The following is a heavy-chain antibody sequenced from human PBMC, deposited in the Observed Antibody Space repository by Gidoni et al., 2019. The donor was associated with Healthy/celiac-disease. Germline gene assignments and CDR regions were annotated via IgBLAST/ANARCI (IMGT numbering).Heavy chain of an antibody. CDR1: GFTFSDYY. CDR2: SSSSGSTI. J-gene: IGHJ4*02. Sequence: QVQLVESGGGLVTPGGSLRLSWAASGFTFSDYYMSWIRQAPGKGLAWVSYSSSSGSTIYYADSVKGRFTISRDNAKNSLYLQMNSLRAEDTAVYYCARTNYYDSSGYPKYFDYWGQGTLVTVSS. CDR3: ARTNYYDSSGYPKYFDY. D-gene: IGHD3-22*01. V-gene: IGHV3-11*01.